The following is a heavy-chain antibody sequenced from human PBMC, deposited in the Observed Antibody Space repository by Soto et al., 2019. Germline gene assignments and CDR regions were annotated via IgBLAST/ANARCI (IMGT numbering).Heavy chain of an antibody. CDR2: IKQDGSEN. V-gene: IGHV3-7*03. CDR1: SFTFSSYW. CDR3: ARDGPFISVAAPAFQYAMDV. J-gene: IGHJ6*02. Sequence: GGSLRLSCAASSFTFSSYWLSWVRQAPGKGLEWVATIKQDGSENYYVDSVKGRFTISRDNAKNSLYLQMSSLRADDTAVYYCARDGPFISVAAPAFQYAMDVWGQGTTVTVSS. D-gene: IGHD6-19*01.